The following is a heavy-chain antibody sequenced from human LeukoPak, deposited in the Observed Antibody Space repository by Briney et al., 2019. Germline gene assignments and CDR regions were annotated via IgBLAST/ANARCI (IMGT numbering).Heavy chain of an antibody. CDR1: GGSFSSYY. CDR3: AREEYGVAATFQGFDP. CDR2: IYYSGST. J-gene: IGHJ5*02. D-gene: IGHD2-15*01. Sequence: SETLSLTCTVSGGSFSSYYWSWIRQPPGKGLEWIGYIYYSGSTYYNPSLKSRVTISVDTSKNQFSLKLSSVTAADTAVYYCAREEYGVAATFQGFDPWGQGTLVTVSS. V-gene: IGHV4-30-4*01.